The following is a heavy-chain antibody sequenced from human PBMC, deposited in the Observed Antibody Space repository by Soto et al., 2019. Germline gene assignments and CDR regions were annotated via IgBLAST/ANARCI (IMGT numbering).Heavy chain of an antibody. D-gene: IGHD1-26*01. CDR1: GGSITNYY. CDR2: IYYSGNT. Sequence: PSETLSLTCTVSGGSITNYYWTWIRQPPGRGLEWIGYIYYSGNTNSNPSLKSRVTITRDMSTSTAYMELSSLRSEDTAVYYCAAWGIVGASYYFDYWGQGTLVTVSS. J-gene: IGHJ4*02. CDR3: AAWGIVGASYYFDY. V-gene: IGHV4-59*03.